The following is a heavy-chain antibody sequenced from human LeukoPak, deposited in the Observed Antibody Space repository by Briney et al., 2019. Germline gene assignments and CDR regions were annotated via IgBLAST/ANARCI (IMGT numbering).Heavy chain of an antibody. D-gene: IGHD3-3*01. J-gene: IGHJ6*03. V-gene: IGHV4-59*01. CDR2: IYYSGST. Sequence: PSETLSLTCTVSGGSISSYYWSWIRQPPGKGLEWIGYIYYSGSTNYNPSLKSRVTISVDTSKNQFSLKLSSVTAADTAVYYCARDGPHYDFWSGYFPRYYYYYMDVWGKGTTVTVSS. CDR1: GGSISSYY. CDR3: ARDGPHYDFWSGYFPRYYYYYMDV.